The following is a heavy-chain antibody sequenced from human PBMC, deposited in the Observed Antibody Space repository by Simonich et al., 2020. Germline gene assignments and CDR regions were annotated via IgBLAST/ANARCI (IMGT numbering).Heavy chain of an antibody. J-gene: IGHJ4*02. D-gene: IGHD1-1*01. CDR2: NKHSGSN. CDR3: ARHLQLGPFDY. Sequence: QVQLQQWGAGLLKPSETLSLTCAVYGGSFSVYYWSWIRQPPGKVLEWIGENKHSGSNNYNPSLKSRVTISVDTSKNQFSLKLSSVTAADTAVYYCARHLQLGPFDYWGQGTLVTVSS. CDR1: GGSFSVYY. V-gene: IGHV4-34*01.